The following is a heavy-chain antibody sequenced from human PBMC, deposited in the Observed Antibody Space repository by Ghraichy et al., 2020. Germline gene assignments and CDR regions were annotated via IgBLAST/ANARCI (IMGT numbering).Heavy chain of an antibody. CDR3: ARGWGSTGTIWFDP. D-gene: IGHD1-7*01. J-gene: IGHJ5*02. CDR1: GGSISSYY. Sequence: SETLSLTCTVSGGSISSYYWSWIRQPPGKGLEWIGYIYYSGSTNYNPSLKSRVTISVDTSKNQFSLKLSSVTAADTAVYYCARGWGSTGTIWFDPWGQGTLVTVSS. CDR2: IYYSGST. V-gene: IGHV4-59*01.